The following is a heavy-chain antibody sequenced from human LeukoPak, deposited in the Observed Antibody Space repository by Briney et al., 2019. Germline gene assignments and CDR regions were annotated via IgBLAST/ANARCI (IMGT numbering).Heavy chain of an antibody. CDR2: VNDIGRT. Sequence: PSETLSLTCAVYGGSFSGYYWTWIRQTPGKGLEWIGEVNDIGRTNYNPSLKSRVTISVDTSKNQFTLKLSSVTAADTAVYYCARGRGEGRGISMVRGVRAPSYNWFDPWGHGTLVTVSS. V-gene: IGHV4-34*01. J-gene: IGHJ5*02. D-gene: IGHD3-10*01. CDR1: GGSFSGYY. CDR3: ARGRGEGRGISMVRGVRAPSYNWFDP.